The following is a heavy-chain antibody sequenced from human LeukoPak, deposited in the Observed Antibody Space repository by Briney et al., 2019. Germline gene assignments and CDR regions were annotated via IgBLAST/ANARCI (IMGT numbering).Heavy chain of an antibody. V-gene: IGHV4-59*08. D-gene: IGHD6-13*01. CDR2: ISYSGST. CDR3: ARLGPAAGTSFDY. Sequence: SETLSLTCTVSAGSISNYYWSWIRQPPGKGLEWIGYISYSGSTNYNPSLKSRVTISVDTSKNQFSLKLSSVPAADTAVYYCARLGPAAGTSFDYWGQGTLVTVSS. J-gene: IGHJ4*02. CDR1: AGSISNYY.